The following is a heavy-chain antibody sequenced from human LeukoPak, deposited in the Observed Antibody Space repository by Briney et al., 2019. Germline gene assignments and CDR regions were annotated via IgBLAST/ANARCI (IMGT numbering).Heavy chain of an antibody. V-gene: IGHV3-11*05. J-gene: IGHJ4*02. CDR3: AREVKAVPGDESFDY. CDR1: GFTFSDYC. Sequence: GGSLRLSCAASGFTFSDYCMSWIRQAPGKGLEWVSYISSSSSYTNYADSVKGRFTISRDNAKNSLYLQMNSLRADDTAVYYCAREVKAVPGDESFDYWGQGTLVTVSS. D-gene: IGHD6-19*01. CDR2: ISSSSSYT.